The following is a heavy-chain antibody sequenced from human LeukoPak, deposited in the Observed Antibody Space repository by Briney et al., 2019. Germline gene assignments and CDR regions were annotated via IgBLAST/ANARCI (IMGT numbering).Heavy chain of an antibody. D-gene: IGHD2-2*02. Sequence: SETLSLTCAVYGGSFSGYYWSWIRQPPGKGLEWIGEINHSGSTNYNPSLKSRVTISVDTSKNQFSLKLSSVTAADTAVYYCARCQGRSTGCYRGTDYWGQGTLVTVSS. CDR1: GGSFSGYY. J-gene: IGHJ4*02. V-gene: IGHV4-34*01. CDR3: ARCQGRSTGCYRGTDY. CDR2: INHSGST.